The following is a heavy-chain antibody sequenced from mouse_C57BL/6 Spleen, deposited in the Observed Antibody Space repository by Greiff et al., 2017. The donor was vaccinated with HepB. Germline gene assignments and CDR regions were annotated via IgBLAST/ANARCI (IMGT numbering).Heavy chain of an antibody. V-gene: IGHV1-76*01. J-gene: IGHJ2*01. CDR1: GYTFTDYY. CDR2: IYPGSGNT. Sequence: QVQLKQSGAELVRPGASVKLSCKASGYTFTDYYINWVKQRPGQGLEWIARIYPGSGNTYYNEKFKGKATLTAEKSSSTAYMQLSSLTSEDSAVYFCAREEVTTVVAPFDYWGQGTTLTVSS. CDR3: AREEVTTVVAPFDY. D-gene: IGHD1-1*01.